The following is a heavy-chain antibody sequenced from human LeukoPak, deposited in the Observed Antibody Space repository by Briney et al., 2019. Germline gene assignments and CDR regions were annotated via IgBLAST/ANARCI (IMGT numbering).Heavy chain of an antibody. D-gene: IGHD6-13*01. CDR1: GFTFDDYG. V-gene: IGHV3-20*04. CDR3: AREASYSSSWATFDY. Sequence: PGGSLRLSCAASGFTFDDYGMSWVRQAPGKGLGWVSGINWNGGSTGYADSVKGRFTISRDNAKNSLYLQMNSLRAEDTGVYYCAREASYSSSWATFDYWGQGTLVTVSS. J-gene: IGHJ4*02. CDR2: INWNGGST.